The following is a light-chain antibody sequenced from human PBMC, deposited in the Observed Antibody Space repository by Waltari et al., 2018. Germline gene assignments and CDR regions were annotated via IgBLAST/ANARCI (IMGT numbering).Light chain of an antibody. V-gene: IGKV2-28*01. CDR2: LGS. Sequence: DIGMTQSPLSLAVTPGEPASISCRSSQSLQHLNGNNYLDWYLQKPGQPPQLLIYLGSTRASGVPDRFSGRGSGTYFTLKISRVEAEDVGVYYCMQGLQTPWTFGQGTKVEIK. CDR1: QSLQHLNGNNY. CDR3: MQGLQTPWT. J-gene: IGKJ1*01.